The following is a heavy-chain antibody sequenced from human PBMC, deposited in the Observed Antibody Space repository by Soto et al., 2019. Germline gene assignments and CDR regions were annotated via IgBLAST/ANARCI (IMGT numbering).Heavy chain of an antibody. D-gene: IGHD2-2*01. CDR1: GFTFSSYS. Sequence: SGGSLRLSCAASGFTFSSYSMNWVRQAPGKGLEWVSYISSSSSTIYYAASVKGRFTISRDNAKNSLYLQMNSLRAEDTALYYCAREYCSSTSCLNWFDPWGQGTLVTVSS. V-gene: IGHV3-48*01. CDR2: ISSSSSTI. J-gene: IGHJ5*02. CDR3: AREYCSSTSCLNWFDP.